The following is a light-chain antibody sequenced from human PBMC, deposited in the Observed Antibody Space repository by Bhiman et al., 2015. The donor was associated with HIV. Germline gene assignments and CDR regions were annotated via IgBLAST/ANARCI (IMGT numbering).Light chain of an antibody. Sequence: SYELTQPSSVSVSPGQTASITCSGDRLGDKYACWYQQKPGQSPILVIYQDNMRPSGIPERFSGSTSGNTATLTISGTQTMDEADYYCQAWDSSTPFYVFGTGTKVTVL. CDR2: QDN. V-gene: IGLV3-1*01. J-gene: IGLJ1*01. CDR3: QAWDSSTPFYV. CDR1: RLGDKY.